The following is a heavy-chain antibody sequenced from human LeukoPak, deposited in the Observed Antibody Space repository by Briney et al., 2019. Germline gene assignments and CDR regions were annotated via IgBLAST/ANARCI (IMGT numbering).Heavy chain of an antibody. CDR3: ARDRDFWCGDSWFDL. D-gene: IGHD3-3*01. CDR2: VYYSGIT. CDR1: GGSLSSHY. J-gene: IGHJ5*02. Sequence: SETLSLTCTVSGGSLSSHYWTWIRQPPGKGLEWIGYVYYSGITHYNPSLKSRVTLSIDTSKNQFPLNLSSVTAADTAVYYCARDRDFWCGDSWFDLWGQGTLVTVAS. V-gene: IGHV4-59*11.